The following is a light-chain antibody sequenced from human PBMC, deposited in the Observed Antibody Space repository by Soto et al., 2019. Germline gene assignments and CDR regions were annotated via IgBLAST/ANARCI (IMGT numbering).Light chain of an antibody. CDR3: GTWDSSLSVVV. CDR2: DDT. CDR1: TYNIGNNF. V-gene: IGLV1-51*01. Sequence: QAVVTQPPSVSAAPGQKVTVSCSGGTYNIGNNFVSWYQQLPGTAPKLLIYDDTQRPSGLPDRFSGSKSGTSATLGITGLQTGDEADYYCGTWDSSLSVVVFGGGTKLTVL. J-gene: IGLJ2*01.